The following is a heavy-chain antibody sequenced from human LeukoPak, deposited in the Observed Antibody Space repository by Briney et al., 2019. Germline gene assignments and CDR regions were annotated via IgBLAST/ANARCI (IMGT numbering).Heavy chain of an antibody. D-gene: IGHD2-2*01. V-gene: IGHV1-2*02. Sequence: ASVKVSCEASGYTFTGYYMHWVRQAPGQGLEWMGWINPNSGGTNYAQKFQGRVTMTRDTSISTAYMELSRLRSDDTAVYYCARGRGYCSSTSCSRPNWFDPWGQGTLVTVSS. CDR1: GYTFTGYY. CDR2: INPNSGGT. J-gene: IGHJ5*02. CDR3: ARGRGYCSSTSCSRPNWFDP.